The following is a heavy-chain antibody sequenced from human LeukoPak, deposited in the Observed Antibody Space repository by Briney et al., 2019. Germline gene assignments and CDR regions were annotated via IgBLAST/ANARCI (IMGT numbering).Heavy chain of an antibody. D-gene: IGHD6-19*01. CDR2: IYYSGST. CDR1: GGSISSYY. CDR3: ARLVTVAGTPAYFDY. V-gene: IGHV4-59*08. Sequence: SSETLSLTCTVSGGSISSYYWSWIRQPPGKGQEWIGYIYYSGSTNYNPSLKSRVTISVDTSKNQFSLKLSSVTAADTAVYYCARLVTVAGTPAYFDYWGQGTLVTVSS. J-gene: IGHJ4*02.